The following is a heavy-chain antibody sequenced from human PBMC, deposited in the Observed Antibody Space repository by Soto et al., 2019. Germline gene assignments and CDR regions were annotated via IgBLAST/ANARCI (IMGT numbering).Heavy chain of an antibody. D-gene: IGHD3-16*01. CDR3: ARGPETAQTIYDNWFDP. Sequence: IRQPPGKGLEWIGYIYHSGSTYYSPSLKSRVTISVDRSKNQFSLKLSSVTAADTAVYYCARGPETAQTIYDNWFDPWGQGTLVTVSS. CDR2: IYHSGST. V-gene: IGHV4-30-2*01. J-gene: IGHJ5*02.